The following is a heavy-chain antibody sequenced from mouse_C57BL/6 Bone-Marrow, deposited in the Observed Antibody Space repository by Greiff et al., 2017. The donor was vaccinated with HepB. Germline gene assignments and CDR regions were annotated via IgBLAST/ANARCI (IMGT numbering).Heavy chain of an antibody. Sequence: VQLKQSGPELVKPGASVKISCKASGYTFTDYYMNWVKQSHGKSLEWIGDINPNNGGTSYNQKFKGKATLTVDKSSSTAYMELRSLTSEDSAVYYCAKNYYGSSYYWGQGTTLTVSS. CDR3: AKNYYGSSYY. CDR1: GYTFTDYY. D-gene: IGHD1-1*01. V-gene: IGHV1-26*01. J-gene: IGHJ2*01. CDR2: INPNNGGT.